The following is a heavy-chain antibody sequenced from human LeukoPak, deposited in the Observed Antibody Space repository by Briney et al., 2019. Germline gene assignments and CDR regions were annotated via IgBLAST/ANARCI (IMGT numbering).Heavy chain of an antibody. D-gene: IGHD5-24*01. V-gene: IGHV4-34*01. Sequence: SETLFLTCAVYGGSFSGYYWSWIRQPPGKGLEWIGEINRSGSTNYNPSLKSRVTRSVDTSKNQFSLKLSAVTAADTAVYYCARGGRDGYKVAWGQGTLVTVSS. J-gene: IGHJ5*02. CDR1: GGSFSGYY. CDR2: INRSGST. CDR3: ARGGRDGYKVA.